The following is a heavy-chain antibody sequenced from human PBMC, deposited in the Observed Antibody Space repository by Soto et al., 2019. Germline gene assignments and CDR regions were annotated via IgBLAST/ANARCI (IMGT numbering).Heavy chain of an antibody. V-gene: IGHV1-24*01. J-gene: IGHJ6*03. D-gene: IGHD4-17*01. CDR1: GYTLTELS. CDR2: FDPEDGET. Sequence: ASVKVSCKVSGYTLTELSMHWVRQAPGKGLEWMGGFDPEDGETIYAQKFQGRVTMTEDTSTDTAYMELSSLRSEDTAVYYCAIRPLTTVTTDYYYYYMDVWGKGTTVTVSS. CDR3: AIRPLTTVTTDYYYYYMDV.